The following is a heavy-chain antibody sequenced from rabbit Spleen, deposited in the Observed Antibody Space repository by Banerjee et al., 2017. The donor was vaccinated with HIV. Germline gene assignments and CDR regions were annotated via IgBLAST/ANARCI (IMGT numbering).Heavy chain of an antibody. CDR1: GFSFSSGYD. V-gene: IGHV1S40*01. J-gene: IGHJ4*01. CDR3: ARDLIGVIGWNFYL. Sequence: QSLEESGGGLVKPGASLTLTCKASGFSFSSGYDMCWVRQAPGKGPEWIACIYAGSGSAYYATWAKGRFTISKTSSTTVTLQMTSLTAADTATYFCARDLIGVIGWNFYLWGPGTLVTVS. CDR2: IYAGSGSA. D-gene: IGHD1-1*01.